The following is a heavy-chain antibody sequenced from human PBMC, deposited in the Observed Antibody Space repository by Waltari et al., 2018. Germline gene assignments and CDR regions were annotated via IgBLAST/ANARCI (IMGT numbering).Heavy chain of an antibody. Sequence: QVRLQQWGAGLLKASETLSLTCAVDGGSFRGYYWSWVRQPPGKGLEWRGEINPAGNTNCNPAFKVQVVISEDTSKSEFYLKLTFVTAAGTGVYYCARLEDCSGGNCYSANNHPVDVWGQGTSVTVSS. CDR1: GGSFRGYY. CDR2: INPAGNT. CDR3: ARLEDCSGGNCYSANNHPVDV. V-gene: IGHV4-34*01. D-gene: IGHD2-15*01. J-gene: IGHJ6*02.